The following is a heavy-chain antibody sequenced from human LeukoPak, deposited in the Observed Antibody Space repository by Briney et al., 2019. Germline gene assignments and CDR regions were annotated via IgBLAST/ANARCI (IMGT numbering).Heavy chain of an antibody. CDR1: GASISSYY. Sequence: PSETLSLTCTVSGASISSYYWSWIRQPPGKGLKWIAYIYYSGSTNYNPSLESRVTISVDTSKNQFSLKLSSVTAADTAVYYCARGRIAARRDAFDIWGQGTMVTVSS. D-gene: IGHD6-6*01. V-gene: IGHV4-59*12. J-gene: IGHJ3*02. CDR2: IYYSGST. CDR3: ARGRIAARRDAFDI.